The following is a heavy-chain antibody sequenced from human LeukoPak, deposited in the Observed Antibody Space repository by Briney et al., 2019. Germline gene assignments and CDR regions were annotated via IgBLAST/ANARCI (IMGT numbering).Heavy chain of an antibody. J-gene: IGHJ6*03. CDR3: ARTYYYYYMDV. Sequence: GGSLKLSCAASGFTVSSNYMSWVRQAPGKGLEWVSVIYSGGSTYYADSVKGRFTISRDNSKNTLYLQMNNLGAEDTAVYYCARTYYYYYMDVWGKGTTVTISS. CDR1: GFTVSSNY. CDR2: IYSGGST. V-gene: IGHV3-66*01.